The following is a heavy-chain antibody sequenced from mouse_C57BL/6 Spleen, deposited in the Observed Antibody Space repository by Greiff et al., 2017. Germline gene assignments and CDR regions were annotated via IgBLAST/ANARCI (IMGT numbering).Heavy chain of an antibody. V-gene: IGHV14-2*01. CDR1: GFNIKDYY. CDR3: ALYDGYPLYAMDY. CDR2: IDPEDGET. Sequence: VQLQQSGAELVKPGASVKLSCTASGFNIKDYYMHWVKQRTEQGLEWIGRIDPEDGETKYAPKFQGKATITADTSSNTAYLQLSSLTSEDADVYYCALYDGYPLYAMDYWGQGTSVTVSS. J-gene: IGHJ4*01. D-gene: IGHD2-3*01.